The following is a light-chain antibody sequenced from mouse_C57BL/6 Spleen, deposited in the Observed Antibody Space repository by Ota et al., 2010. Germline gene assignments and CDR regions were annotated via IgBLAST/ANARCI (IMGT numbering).Light chain of an antibody. J-gene: IGKJ5*01. CDR2: NAK. CDR3: QHHYGTPLT. CDR1: ENIYSN. V-gene: IGKV12-44*01. Sequence: DIQMTQSPASLSVSVGETVTITCRASENIYSNLAWYQQKQGKSPQLLVYNAKTLAEGVPSRFSGSGSGTQFSLKINSLQPEDFGSYYCQHHYGTPLTFGAGTKLEL.